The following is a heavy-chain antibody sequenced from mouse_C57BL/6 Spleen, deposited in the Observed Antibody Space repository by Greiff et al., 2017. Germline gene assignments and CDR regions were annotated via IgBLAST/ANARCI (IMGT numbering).Heavy chain of an antibody. Sequence: QVQLQQPGAELVKPGASVKLSCKASGYTFTSYWMHWVKQRSGQGLEWIGIIHPNSGSTNYNEKFKSKATMTVDKSSSTAYMQLSSLTSEDSAVYYCARWITTVVAPWDFDVWGTGTTVTVSS. J-gene: IGHJ1*03. D-gene: IGHD1-1*01. CDR1: GYTFTSYW. V-gene: IGHV1-64*01. CDR2: IHPNSGST. CDR3: ARWITTVVAPWDFDV.